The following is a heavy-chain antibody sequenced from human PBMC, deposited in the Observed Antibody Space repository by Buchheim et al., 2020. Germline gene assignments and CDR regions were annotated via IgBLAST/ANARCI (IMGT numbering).Heavy chain of an antibody. CDR2: INPNNGGT. V-gene: IGHV1-2*06. Sequence: QVQLVQSGAEVKKPGASVKVSCKASAYTFTGYYLHWVRQAPGQGLEWMGRINPNNGGTNYAQTFQGRVTMTRDTSISTAYMELSSLISDDTAVYYCARGASLVQGFYYYGMDAWGQGT. CDR3: ARGASLVQGFYYYGMDA. CDR1: AYTFTGYY. J-gene: IGHJ6*02. D-gene: IGHD3-10*01.